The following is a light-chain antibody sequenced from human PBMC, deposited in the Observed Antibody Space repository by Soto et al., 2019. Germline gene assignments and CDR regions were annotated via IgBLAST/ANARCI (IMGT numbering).Light chain of an antibody. CDR1: SSNIGAGYE. J-gene: IGLJ3*02. Sequence: QSVLTQPSSVSGAPGQRVTISCTGSSSNIGAGYEVHWYQQLPETAPKLLIHGNKNRPAGVPDRFSGSKSGTSASLAITCLQAEDEADYYCCTYAGSSTWVFGGGTKRTVL. V-gene: IGLV1-40*01. CDR2: GNK. CDR3: CTYAGSSTWV.